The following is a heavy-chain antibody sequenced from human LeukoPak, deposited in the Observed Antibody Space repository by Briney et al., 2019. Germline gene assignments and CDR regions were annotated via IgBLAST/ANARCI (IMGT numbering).Heavy chain of an antibody. J-gene: IGHJ3*02. CDR1: GFTFDDYG. D-gene: IGHD3-22*01. CDR2: INWNGGST. CDR3: ARFRGYSLDDAFDI. V-gene: IGHV3-20*04. Sequence: RSGGSLRLSCAASGFTFDDYGMSWVRQAPGKGLEWVSGINWNGGSTGYADSVKGRFTISRDNAKNSLYLQMNSLRAEDTALYYCARFRGYSLDDAFDIWGQGTMVTVSS.